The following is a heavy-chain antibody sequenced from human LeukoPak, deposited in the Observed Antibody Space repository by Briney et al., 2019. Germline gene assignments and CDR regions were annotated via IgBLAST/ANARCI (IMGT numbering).Heavy chain of an antibody. D-gene: IGHD5-24*01. J-gene: IGHJ4*02. V-gene: IGHV3-21*01. CDR1: AFTFSSYS. CDR2: ISSSSSYI. CDR3: ARGRDGYNAIDY. Sequence: PGGSLRLSCAASAFTFSSYSMNWVRQAPGKGLEWVSSISSSSSYIYYADSVKGRFTISRDNAKNSPYLQMNSLRAEDTAVYYCARGRDGYNAIDYWGQGTLVTVSS.